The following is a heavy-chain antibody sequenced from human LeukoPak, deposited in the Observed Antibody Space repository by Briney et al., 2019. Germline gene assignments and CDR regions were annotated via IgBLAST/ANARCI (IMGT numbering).Heavy chain of an antibody. Sequence: GGSLRLSCAASGFTFDDYTMHWVRQAPGKGLEWVSLISWDGGSTYYADSVKGRFTISRDNSKNSLYLQMNSLRTEDTALYYCAKASRGVTAAAYFDYWGQGTLVTVSS. J-gene: IGHJ4*02. D-gene: IGHD2-2*01. CDR3: AKASRGVTAAAYFDY. CDR2: ISWDGGST. CDR1: GFTFDDYT. V-gene: IGHV3-43*01.